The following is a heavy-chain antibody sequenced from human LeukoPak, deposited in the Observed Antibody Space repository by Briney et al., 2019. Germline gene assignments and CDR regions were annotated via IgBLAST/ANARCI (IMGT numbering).Heavy chain of an antibody. Sequence: SQTLSLTCTVSGGSVTRGAYSWTWIRQPVGKGLEWIGRINTSGDTKYNPSLKSRVTISVGASNNQFSLKLTSVTAADTAVYYCASGDYGAGSPVMRYWGHGTLVIVSS. CDR3: ASGDYGAGSPVMRY. D-gene: IGHD3-10*01. J-gene: IGHJ4*01. CDR1: GGSVTRGAYS. V-gene: IGHV4-61*02. CDR2: INTSGDT.